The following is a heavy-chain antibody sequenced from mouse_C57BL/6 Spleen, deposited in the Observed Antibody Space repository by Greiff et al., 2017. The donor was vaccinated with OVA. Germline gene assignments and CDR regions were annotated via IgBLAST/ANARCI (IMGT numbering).Heavy chain of an antibody. J-gene: IGHJ4*01. CDR3: TRDYYYGSSYRGYAMDY. CDR1: GYTFTDYE. Sequence: QVQLKESGAELVRPGASVTLSCKASGYTFTDYEMHWVKQTPVHGLEWIGAIDPETGGTAYNQKFKGKAILTADKSSSTAYMELRSLTSEDSAVYYCTRDYYYGSSYRGYAMDYWGQGTSVTVSS. V-gene: IGHV1-15*01. D-gene: IGHD1-1*01. CDR2: IDPETGGT.